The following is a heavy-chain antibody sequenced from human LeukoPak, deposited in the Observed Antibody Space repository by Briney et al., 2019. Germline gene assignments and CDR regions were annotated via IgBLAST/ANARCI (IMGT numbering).Heavy chain of an antibody. CDR1: GFTVSSNY. J-gene: IGHJ4*02. CDR3: AKEGADDFWSGHPFDY. V-gene: IGHV3-53*01. CDR2: IYSGGST. D-gene: IGHD3-3*01. Sequence: GGSLRLSCAASGFTVSSNYMSWFRQAPGKGLEWVSVIYSGGSTYYADSVKGWFTISRDNSKNTLYLQMNSLRAEDTAVYYCAKEGADDFWSGHPFDYWGQGTLVTVSS.